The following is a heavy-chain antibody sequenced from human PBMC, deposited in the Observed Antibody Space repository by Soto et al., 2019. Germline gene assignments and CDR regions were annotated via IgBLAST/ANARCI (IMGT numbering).Heavy chain of an antibody. D-gene: IGHD6-13*01. CDR2: ISAYNGNT. V-gene: IGHV1-18*01. CDR3: ARDTSAAGIFDY. J-gene: IGHJ4*02. Sequence: QGQLVQSGAEVKKPGSAVKVSCKASGYTFTSYGISWVRQAPGQGLEWMGWISAYNGNTNYAQKLQCRVTMTTDTSTSTAYMELRSLRSDDTAVYYCARDTSAAGIFDYWGQGTLVTVSS. CDR1: GYTFTSYG.